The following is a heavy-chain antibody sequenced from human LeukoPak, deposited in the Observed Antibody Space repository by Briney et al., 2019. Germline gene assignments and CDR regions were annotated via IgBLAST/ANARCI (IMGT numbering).Heavy chain of an antibody. Sequence: ASVKVSCKASGYTFTSYGISWVRQAAGQGLEWMGWISAYNCYKNYPQKLQGRVTMTTDTSTSTAYMELRSLRSDDTAVYYCARDGAVLLWFGESYNWFDPWGQGTLVTVSS. V-gene: IGHV1-18*01. CDR2: ISAYNCYK. CDR1: GYTFTSYG. CDR3: ARDGAVLLWFGESYNWFDP. D-gene: IGHD3-10*01. J-gene: IGHJ5*02.